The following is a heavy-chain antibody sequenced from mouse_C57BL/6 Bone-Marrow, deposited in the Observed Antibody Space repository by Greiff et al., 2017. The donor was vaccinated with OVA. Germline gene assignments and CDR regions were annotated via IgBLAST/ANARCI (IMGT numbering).Heavy chain of an antibody. Sequence: EVQLQQSGPELVKPGASVKISCKASGYTFTDYYMNWVKQSHGKSLEWIGDINPNNGGTSYNQKFTGKATLTVAKSASTAYMKLRSLTSEYTAVDYCAREGYYSNDECCFDYGGQGTTRTVSS. CDR2: INPNNGGT. D-gene: IGHD2-5*01. CDR3: AREGYYSNDECCFDY. CDR1: GYTFTDYY. V-gene: IGHV1-26*01. J-gene: IGHJ2*01.